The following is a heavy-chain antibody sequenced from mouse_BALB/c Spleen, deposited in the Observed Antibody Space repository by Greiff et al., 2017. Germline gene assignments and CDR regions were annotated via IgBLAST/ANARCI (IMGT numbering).Heavy chain of an antibody. D-gene: IGHD1-2*01. J-gene: IGHJ4*01. CDR2: IWSGGST. CDR3: ARMGITTATRGAMDY. Sequence: VHLVESGPGLVQPSQSLSITCTVSGFSLTSYGVHWVRQSPGKGLEWLGVIWSGGSTNYNAAFISRLSISKDNSKSQVFFKMNSLQANDTAIYYCARMGITTATRGAMDYWGQGTSVTVSS. CDR1: GFSLTSYG. V-gene: IGHV2-2*02.